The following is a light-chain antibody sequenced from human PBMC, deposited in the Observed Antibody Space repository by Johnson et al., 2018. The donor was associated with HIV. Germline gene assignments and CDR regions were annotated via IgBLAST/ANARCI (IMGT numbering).Light chain of an antibody. V-gene: IGLV1-51*02. J-gene: IGLJ1*01. Sequence: QSVLTQPPSVSAAPGQKVTISCSGSNSNIGNNYVSWYQQLPGTAHKLLIYENNKRPSGIPDRFSGSKSGTSATLGITGLQTGDEADYYCGTWDSSLNALYVFGTGTKVTVL. CDR1: NSNIGNNY. CDR3: GTWDSSLNALYV. CDR2: ENN.